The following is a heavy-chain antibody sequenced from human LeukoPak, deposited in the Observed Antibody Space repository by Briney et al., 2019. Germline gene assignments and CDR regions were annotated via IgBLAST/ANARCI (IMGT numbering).Heavy chain of an antibody. Sequence: GGSLRHSCAASGFNLGSYGMSWVRQAPGKGLEWVSSISNDGGGTFSADSVRGRFTISRDNSKNTLFLQMDSLRAEDTALYFCAKGSSGYFFDHWGQGSLVTVSS. J-gene: IGHJ4*02. V-gene: IGHV3-23*01. D-gene: IGHD3-22*01. CDR2: ISNDGGGT. CDR1: GFNLGSYG. CDR3: AKGSSGYFFDH.